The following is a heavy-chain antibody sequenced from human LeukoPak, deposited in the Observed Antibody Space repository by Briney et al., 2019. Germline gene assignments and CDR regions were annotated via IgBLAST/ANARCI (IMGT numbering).Heavy chain of an antibody. D-gene: IGHD3-9*01. J-gene: IGHJ4*02. CDR1: GVSVSSGSYY. Sequence: SETLSLTCTVSGVSVSSGSYYWSWIRQPPGKGLEWIGYIYYSGSTNYNPSLKSRVTISVDTSKNQFSLKLSSVTAADTAVYYCARVEDYDILTLGRWGQGTLVTVSS. V-gene: IGHV4-61*01. CDR3: ARVEDYDILTLGR. CDR2: IYYSGST.